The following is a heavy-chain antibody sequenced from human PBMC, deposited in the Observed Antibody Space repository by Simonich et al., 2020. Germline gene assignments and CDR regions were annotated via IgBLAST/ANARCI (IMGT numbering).Heavy chain of an antibody. J-gene: IGHJ1*01. CDR2: ISAYNGNT. D-gene: IGHD6-13*01. CDR1: GYTFTSYG. CDR3: ARSHIAAAGTGYFQH. Sequence: QVQLVQSGAEVKKPGASVKVSCKAYGYTFTSYGISWVRQAPGQGLEWMGWISAYNGNTNYAQKFQGRVTMTRDTSISTAYMELSRLRSDDTAVYYCARSHIAAAGTGYFQHWGQGTLVTVSS. V-gene: IGHV1-18*01.